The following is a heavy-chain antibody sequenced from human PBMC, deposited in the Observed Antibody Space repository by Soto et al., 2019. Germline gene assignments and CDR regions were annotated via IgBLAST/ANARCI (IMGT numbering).Heavy chain of an antibody. CDR2: MNPNSGNT. D-gene: IGHD2-2*01. CDR3: ARGGFFLAGPDAIGSYYYYGMDV. V-gene: IGHV1-8*01. CDR1: GYTLTSYD. Sequence: XSVKVSCKASGYTLTSYDSNWGRQATGQGLEWMGWMNPNSGNTGYAQKFQGRVTMTRNTSISTAYMELSSLRSEDTAVYYCARGGFFLAGPDAIGSYYYYGMDVWGQRTTVTVSS. J-gene: IGHJ6*02.